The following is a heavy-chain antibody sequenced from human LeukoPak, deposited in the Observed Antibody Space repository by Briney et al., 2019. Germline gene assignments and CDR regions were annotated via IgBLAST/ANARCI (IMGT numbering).Heavy chain of an antibody. CDR1: GFTFSSYS. D-gene: IGHD6-13*01. J-gene: IGHJ6*02. Sequence: GGSLRLSCAASGFTFSSYSMNWVRQAPGKGLEWVSSISSSSSYIYYADSVKGRFTISRDNAKNSLYLQMNSLRAEDTAVYYCARDLVIAAAGDYYGMDVWGQGTTVTVSS. CDR2: ISSSSSYI. V-gene: IGHV3-21*01. CDR3: ARDLVIAAAGDYYGMDV.